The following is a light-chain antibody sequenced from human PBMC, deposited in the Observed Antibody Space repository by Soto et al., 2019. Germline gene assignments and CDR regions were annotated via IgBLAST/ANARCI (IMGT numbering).Light chain of an antibody. CDR3: QQYYSYPPYT. CDR1: QGISSY. J-gene: IGKJ2*01. V-gene: IGKV1-8*01. CDR2: AAS. Sequence: AIRMTQSPSSFSASTGDRVTITCQAGQGISSYLAWYQQKPGKAPKLLIYAASTLQSGVPSRFSGSGSGTDFTLTISCLQSEDFATYYCQQYYSYPPYTFGQGTKLEIK.